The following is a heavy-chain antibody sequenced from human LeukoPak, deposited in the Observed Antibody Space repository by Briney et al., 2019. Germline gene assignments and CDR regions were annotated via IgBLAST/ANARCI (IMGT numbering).Heavy chain of an antibody. CDR1: GFTFDDYA. J-gene: IGHJ4*02. V-gene: IGHV3-9*01. CDR2: ISWNSGSI. D-gene: IGHD5-18*01. CDR3: AKELYTAMENPYFDY. Sequence: GGSLRLSCAASGFTFDDYAMHWVRQAPGKGLEWVSGISWNSGSIGYADSVKGRFTISRDNSKNTLYLQMSSLRAEDAAVYYCAKELYTAMENPYFDYWGQGTLVTVSS.